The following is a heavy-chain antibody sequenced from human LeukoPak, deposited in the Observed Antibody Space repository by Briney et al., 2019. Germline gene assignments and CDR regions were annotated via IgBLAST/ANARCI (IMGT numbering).Heavy chain of an antibody. D-gene: IGHD2-2*01. CDR1: GYSFTGDY. CDR2: INPNSGGT. Sequence: ASVKVSCKASGYSFTGDYMHWVRQAPGQGLEWMGWINPNSGGTNYAQKFQGRVTMTRDTSISTAYMELSRLRSDDTAVYYCARDPGNIVVVPAAHYGMDVWGQGTTVTVSS. V-gene: IGHV1-2*02. CDR3: ARDPGNIVVVPAAHYGMDV. J-gene: IGHJ6*02.